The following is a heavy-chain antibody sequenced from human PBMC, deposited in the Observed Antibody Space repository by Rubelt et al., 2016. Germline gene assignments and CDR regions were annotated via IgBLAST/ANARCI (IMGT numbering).Heavy chain of an antibody. CDR1: GGSISSGGYS. V-gene: IGHV4-30-4*07. CDR3: ARLAYMPQLAGTCYFDH. J-gene: IGHJ4*02. Sequence: QVHLQESGPGLVKPSQTLSLTCAVSGGSISSGGYSWSWIRQPPGKGLEYIGYIYYNGNTNYNPSLTSRVTISVNTSKNQFSLNLRSGTAADTAVKYGARLAYMPQLAGTCYFDHWGQGTLVTVSS. D-gene: IGHD6-19*01. CDR2: IYYNGNT.